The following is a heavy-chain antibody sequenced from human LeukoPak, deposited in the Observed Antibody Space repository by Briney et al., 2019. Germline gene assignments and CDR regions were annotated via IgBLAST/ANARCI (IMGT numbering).Heavy chain of an antibody. Sequence: GGSLRLSCAASGFTFSSYSMNWVRQAPGKGLEWISYISSSSSTIYYADSVKGRFTISRDNAKNSLYLQMNSLRAEDTAVYYCARVGRGLVEDYWGQGTLVTVSS. CDR1: GFTFSSYS. CDR2: ISSSSSTI. CDR3: ARVGRGLVEDY. D-gene: IGHD2-21*01. J-gene: IGHJ4*02. V-gene: IGHV3-48*04.